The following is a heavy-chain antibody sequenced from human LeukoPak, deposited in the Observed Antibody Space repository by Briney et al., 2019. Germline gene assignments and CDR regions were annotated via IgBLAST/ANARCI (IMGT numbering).Heavy chain of an antibody. V-gene: IGHV1-18*01. CDR2: ISAYNGNT. Sequence: ASVKVSCKASGYTFTSYGISWVRQAPGQGLEWMGWISAYNGNTNYAQKLQGRVTMTTDTSTRTAYMELSSLRSEDTAVYYCARDGDVITMVRGVFYYYYGMDVWGQGTTVTVSS. J-gene: IGHJ6*02. CDR3: ARDGDVITMVRGVFYYYYGMDV. CDR1: GYTFTSYG. D-gene: IGHD3-10*01.